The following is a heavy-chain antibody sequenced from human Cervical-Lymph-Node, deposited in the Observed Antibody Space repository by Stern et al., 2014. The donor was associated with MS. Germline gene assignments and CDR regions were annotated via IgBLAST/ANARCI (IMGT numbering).Heavy chain of an antibody. D-gene: IGHD2-15*01. Sequence: QVQLQESGPGLVKPSGTLSLTCAVSGGSISSSNWWSWVRQPPGKGLECIGKINHGGSTNSNPSHKSRVTISVDNSKTQSPLMLRLVAAADTAVYYCARGDIPVAFDIWGQGTMVTVSS. J-gene: IGHJ3*02. V-gene: IGHV4-4*02. CDR3: ARGDIPVAFDI. CDR1: GGSISSSNW. CDR2: INHGGST.